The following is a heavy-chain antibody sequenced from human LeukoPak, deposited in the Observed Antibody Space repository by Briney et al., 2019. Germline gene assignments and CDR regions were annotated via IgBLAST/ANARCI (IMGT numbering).Heavy chain of an antibody. CDR1: GFTFSSYA. J-gene: IGHJ6*03. D-gene: IGHD1-7*01. CDR2: ISGSGGST. V-gene: IGHV3-23*01. CDR3: ARDSGNYGGGNTDYYYYYMDV. Sequence: EGSLRLSCAASGFTFSSYAMSWVRQAPGKGLEWVSAISGSGGSTYYADSVKGRFTISRDNSKNTLYLQMNSLRAEDTAVYYCARDSGNYGGGNTDYYYYYMDVWGKGTTVTVSS.